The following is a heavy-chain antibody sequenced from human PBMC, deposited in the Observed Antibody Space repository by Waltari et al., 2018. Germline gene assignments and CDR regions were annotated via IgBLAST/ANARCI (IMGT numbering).Heavy chain of an antibody. V-gene: IGHV3-9*01. CDR3: AKRAYDSSGPLDY. CDR2: ISWNSGSI. J-gene: IGHJ4*02. D-gene: IGHD3-22*01. CDR1: GFTFDDYA. Sequence: EVQLVESGGGLVQPGRSLRLSCAASGFTFDDYAMHWVRQAPGKGREWVSGISWNSGSIGYADSVKGRFTISRDNAKNSLYLQMNSRRAEDTALYYCAKRAYDSSGPLDYWGQGTLVTVSS.